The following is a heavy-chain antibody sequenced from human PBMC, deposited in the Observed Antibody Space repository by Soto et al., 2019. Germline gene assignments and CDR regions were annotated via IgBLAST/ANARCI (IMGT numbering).Heavy chain of an antibody. J-gene: IGHJ6*02. Sequence: ASVKVSCKVFGYTFSTYGLSWVRQAPGQGLEWMGWVSPYNGNTYYAPGLQGRVTMTTDTSTNTAYMSLRSLRSDDTAIYYCVRGGILEANRPYYYYGLDVWGPG. D-gene: IGHD1-1*01. CDR3: VRGGILEANRPYYYYGLDV. V-gene: IGHV1-18*01. CDR1: GYTFSTYG. CDR2: VSPYNGNT.